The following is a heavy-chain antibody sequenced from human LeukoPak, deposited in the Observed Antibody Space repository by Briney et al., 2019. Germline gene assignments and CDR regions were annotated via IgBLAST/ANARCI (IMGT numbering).Heavy chain of an antibody. D-gene: IGHD6-19*01. CDR2: IYYSGST. CDR3: ARGNSSGWYEYYFDY. CDR1: GGSISSGGYF. Sequence: SETLSLTCAVSGGSISSGGYFWSWIRQHPGTGLEWIGYIYYSGSTNYNPSLKSRVTISVDTSKNQFSLKLSSVTAADTAVYYCARGNSSGWYEYYFDYWGQGTLVTVSS. J-gene: IGHJ4*02. V-gene: IGHV4-61*08.